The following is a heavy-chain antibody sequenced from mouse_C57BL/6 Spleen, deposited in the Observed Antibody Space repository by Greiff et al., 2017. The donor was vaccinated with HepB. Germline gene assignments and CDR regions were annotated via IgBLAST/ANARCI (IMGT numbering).Heavy chain of an antibody. CDR1: GFTFSSYG. D-gene: IGHD1-1*01. Sequence: VQLKESGGDLVKPGGSLKLSCAASGFTFSSYGMSWVRQTPDKRLEWVATISSGGSYTYYPDSVKGRFTISRDNAKNTLYLQMSSLKSEDTAMYYCARLYDSDWYFDVWGTGTTVTVSS. J-gene: IGHJ1*03. CDR3: ARLYDSDWYFDV. V-gene: IGHV5-6*01. CDR2: ISSGGSYT.